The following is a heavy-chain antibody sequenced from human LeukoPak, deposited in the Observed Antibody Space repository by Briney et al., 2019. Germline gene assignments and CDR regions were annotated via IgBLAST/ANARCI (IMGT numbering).Heavy chain of an antibody. CDR1: GYTFTSYG. CDR2: ISAYNGNT. CDR3: ARDFVHYYDSSGFNDLGAFDI. Sequence: ASVKVSCKASGYTFTSYGISWVRQAPGQGREWMGWISAYNGNTNYAQKLQGRVTMTRDMSTSTVYMELSSLRSEDTAVYYCARDFVHYYDSSGFNDLGAFDIWGQGTMVTVSS. V-gene: IGHV1-18*01. J-gene: IGHJ3*02. D-gene: IGHD3-22*01.